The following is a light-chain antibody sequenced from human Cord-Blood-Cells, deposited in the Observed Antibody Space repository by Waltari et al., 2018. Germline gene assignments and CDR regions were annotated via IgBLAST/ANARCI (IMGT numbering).Light chain of an antibody. V-gene: IGKV3-11*01. CDR1: QSVSSY. CDR2: DAS. CDR3: QQLSNWPPLT. J-gene: IGKJ4*01. Sequence: EIVLTQSPATLSLSPGERATLSCRASQSVSSYLAWYQQKPGQAPRLFIYDASNRATGIPARFSGSGSGTDFTLTISSLEPEDFAVYYCQQLSNWPPLTFGGGTKVEIK.